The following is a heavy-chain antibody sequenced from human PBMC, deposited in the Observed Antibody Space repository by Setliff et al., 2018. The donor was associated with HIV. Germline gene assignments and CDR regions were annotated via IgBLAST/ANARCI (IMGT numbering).Heavy chain of an antibody. CDR3: ARVGVGATVFFDY. J-gene: IGHJ4*02. V-gene: IGHV3-21*01. CDR2: ISSSSTYI. Sequence: LRLSCAASGFTFSSYSMNWVRQAPGKGLEWVSSISSSSTYIYYADSVRGRFTISRDNAKNSLYLQMNSLRAEDTAVYYCARVGVGATVFFDYWGQGTLVSVSS. CDR1: GFTFSSYS. D-gene: IGHD1-26*01.